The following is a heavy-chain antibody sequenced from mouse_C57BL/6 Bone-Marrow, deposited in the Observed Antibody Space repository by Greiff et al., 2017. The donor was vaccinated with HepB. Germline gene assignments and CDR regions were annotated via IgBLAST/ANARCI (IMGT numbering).Heavy chain of an antibody. CDR2: INSDGGST. CDR1: EYEFPSHD. V-gene: IGHV5-2*01. J-gene: IGHJ4*01. Sequence: EVKLMESGGGLVQPGESLKLSCESNEYEFPSHDMSWVRKTPEKRLELVAAINSDGGSTYYPDTMERRFIISRDNTKKTLYLQMSSLRSEDTALYYCARGWLLRDYYAMDYWGQGTSVTVSS. CDR3: ARGWLLRDYYAMDY. D-gene: IGHD2-3*01.